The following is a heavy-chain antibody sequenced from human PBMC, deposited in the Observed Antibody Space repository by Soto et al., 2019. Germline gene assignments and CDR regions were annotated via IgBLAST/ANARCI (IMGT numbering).Heavy chain of an antibody. CDR2: MNPNSGNT. D-gene: IGHD2-15*01. V-gene: IGHV1-8*01. Sequence: ASVKVSCKASGYTFTSYDINWVRQATGQGLEWMGWMNPNSGNTGYAQKFQGRVTMTRNTSISTAYMELSSLRSEDTAVYYCARGYCSGGSCPYYYGMDVWGQGTTVTVSS. CDR1: GYTFTSYD. J-gene: IGHJ6*02. CDR3: ARGYCSGGSCPYYYGMDV.